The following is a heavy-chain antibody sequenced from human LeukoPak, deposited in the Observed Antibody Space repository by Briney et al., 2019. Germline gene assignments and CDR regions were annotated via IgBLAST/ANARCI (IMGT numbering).Heavy chain of an antibody. Sequence: GESLKISCKGSGYSFTSYWVGWVRQMPGKGLEWMGIIYPGDSDTRYSPSFQGQVTISADKSISTAYLQWSSLKASDTAMYYCARQYDFWSGWFDPWGQGTLVTVSS. V-gene: IGHV5-51*01. CDR3: ARQYDFWSGWFDP. CDR1: GYSFTSYW. D-gene: IGHD3-3*01. CDR2: IYPGDSDT. J-gene: IGHJ5*02.